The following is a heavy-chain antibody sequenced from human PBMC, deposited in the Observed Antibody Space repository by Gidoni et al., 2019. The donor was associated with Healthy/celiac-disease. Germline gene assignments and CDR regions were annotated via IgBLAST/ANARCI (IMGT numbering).Heavy chain of an antibody. CDR3: ARDKFGVYQLHGSYYYYGMDV. V-gene: IGHV3-21*01. J-gene: IGHJ6*02. Sequence: EVQLVESGGGLVKPGGSLRLSCTASGFTSSSYTMNCVRQAPGKGLEGVSSISSSGSTIYYADSVKGRFTISRDNAKNSLYLQMNSLRAEDTAVYYCARDKFGVYQLHGSYYYYGMDVWGQGTTVTVSS. D-gene: IGHD2-2*01. CDR1: GFTSSSYT. CDR2: ISSSGSTI.